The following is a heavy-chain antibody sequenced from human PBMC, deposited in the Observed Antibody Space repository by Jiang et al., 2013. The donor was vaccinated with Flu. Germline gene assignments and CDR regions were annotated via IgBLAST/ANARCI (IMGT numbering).Heavy chain of an antibody. CDR1: GGSVSSGNYY. D-gene: IGHD3-10*01. J-gene: IGHJ6*02. V-gene: IGHV4-61*01. CDR2: LYNSGST. Sequence: SGSGLVKPSETLSLTCTVSGGSVSSGNYYWSWIRQPPGKGLEWIGYLYNSGSTKHNPSLKSRVTISVDMSQTQISLRLGSVIAADTAMYYCARAGGSGRGYGMDVWGQGTTVTVSS. CDR3: ARAGGSGRGYGMDV.